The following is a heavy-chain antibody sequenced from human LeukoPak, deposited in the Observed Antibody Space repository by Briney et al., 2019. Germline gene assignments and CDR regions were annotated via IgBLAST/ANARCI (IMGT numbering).Heavy chain of an antibody. CDR1: GGSISSSSYY. D-gene: IGHD6-13*01. V-gene: IGHV4-39*07. J-gene: IGHJ5*02. Sequence: PSETLSLTCTVSGGSISSSSYYWGWIRQPPGKGLEWIGSIYYSGSTYYNPSLKSRVTISVDTSKNQFSLKLSSVTAADTAVYYCARDQKNPYSSSWYARWFDPWGQGTLVTVSS. CDR3: ARDQKNPYSSSWYARWFDP. CDR2: IYYSGST.